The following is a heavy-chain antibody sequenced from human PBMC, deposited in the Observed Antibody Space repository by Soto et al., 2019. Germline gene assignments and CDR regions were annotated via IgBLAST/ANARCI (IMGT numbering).Heavy chain of an antibody. Sequence: SETLSLTCAVYGGSFSGYYLSWIRQPPGKGLEWIGEINHSGSTNYNPSLKSRVTISVDTSKNQFSLKLSSVTAADTAVYYCARRGVLLWLRWGLGTLVTVSS. CDR2: INHSGST. CDR3: ARRGVLLWLR. V-gene: IGHV4-34*01. D-gene: IGHD3-10*01. J-gene: IGHJ4*02. CDR1: GGSFSGYY.